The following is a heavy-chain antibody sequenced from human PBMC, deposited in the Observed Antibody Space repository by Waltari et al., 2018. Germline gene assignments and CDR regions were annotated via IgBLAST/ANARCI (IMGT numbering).Heavy chain of an antibody. CDR1: XXTFSDHY. CDR2: TRNKANSYTT. Sequence: EVQLVESGXGLVQPGGSLRLSXAXXXXTFSDHYMDWVRQAPGXGLEWVGRTRNKANSYTTEYAASVKGRFTISRDDSKNSLYLQXXSLKTEDTAVYYCARXXXGWYSDYWGQGTL. V-gene: IGHV3-72*01. CDR3: ARXXXGWYSDY. J-gene: IGHJ4*02.